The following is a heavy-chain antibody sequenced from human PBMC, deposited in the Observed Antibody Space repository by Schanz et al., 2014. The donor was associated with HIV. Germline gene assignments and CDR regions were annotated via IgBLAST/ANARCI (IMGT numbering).Heavy chain of an antibody. Sequence: VQLLQSGAEVKKPGASVKVSCKTSGYTFASYGITWVRQAPGQGLDWVGWFSPYNGDRKYDQKFQGRVTLTTDTSTNTAYMELRSLRSDDTAVYYCAKGQDWPGPQLDHWGHGSLVIVSS. D-gene: IGHD3-9*01. CDR1: GYTFASYG. V-gene: IGHV1-18*01. CDR3: AKGQDWPGPQLDH. CDR2: FSPYNGDR. J-gene: IGHJ4*03.